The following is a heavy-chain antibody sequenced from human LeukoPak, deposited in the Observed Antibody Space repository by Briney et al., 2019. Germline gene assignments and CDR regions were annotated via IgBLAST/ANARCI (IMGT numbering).Heavy chain of an antibody. CDR1: GYTLTSYD. CDR2: MNPNSGRT. V-gene: IGHV1-8*01. Sequence: ASVKFSCKASGYTLTSYDINWVRQATGQGLEWMGWMNPNSGRTGYAQKFRDRISITRNTSISTAYMELSSLTSEDTGVYYCTRETSSRYFDFWGQGTLVTVSS. J-gene: IGHJ4*02. CDR3: TRETSSRYFDF.